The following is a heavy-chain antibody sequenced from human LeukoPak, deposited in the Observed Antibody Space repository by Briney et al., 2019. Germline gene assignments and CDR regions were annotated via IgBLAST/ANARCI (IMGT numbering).Heavy chain of an antibody. D-gene: IGHD3-9*01. J-gene: IGHJ3*02. Sequence: GESLKISCKGSGYSFTSYGIGWVRQMPGKGLEWMGIIYPGDSDTRYSPPFQGPVTSSADKSLSPAYLQWSSLKASDTALYYCARHPTQYYDILTGDAFDIWGQGTMVTVSS. CDR3: ARHPTQYYDILTGDAFDI. CDR2: IYPGDSDT. V-gene: IGHV5-51*01. CDR1: GYSFTSYG.